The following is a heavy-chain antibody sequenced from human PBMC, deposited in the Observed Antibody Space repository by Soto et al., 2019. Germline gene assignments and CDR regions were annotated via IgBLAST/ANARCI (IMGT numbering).Heavy chain of an antibody. Sequence: QGQLQQSGPGLVKPSQTLSLTCAISGASVSSDITSWNWIRQSPSRGLEWLGRTYYRSKWFHDYAASVKSRITINPDTSKNQFSLELNSMTPEDTAVYYCARGNALDVWGQGTGVTVSS. V-gene: IGHV6-1*01. J-gene: IGHJ3*01. CDR1: GASVSSDITS. D-gene: IGHD3-10*01. CDR2: TYYRSKWFH. CDR3: ARGNALDV.